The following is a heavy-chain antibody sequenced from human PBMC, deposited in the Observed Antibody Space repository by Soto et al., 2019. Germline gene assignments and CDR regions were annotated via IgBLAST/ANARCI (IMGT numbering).Heavy chain of an antibody. D-gene: IGHD3-3*01. J-gene: IGHJ4*02. CDR3: STDTLFGAVIRPFEY. CDR1: GYTLTDFS. CDR2: FDPEDGET. Sequence: VASVKVSCKVSGYTLTDFSMHWVRQAPGKGLEWMGTFDPEDGETVYAQKFQGRVTMTEDTSTDTLYMELSSLRSEDTAVYFFSTDTLFGAVIRPFEYWGQGTLVTVSS. V-gene: IGHV1-24*01.